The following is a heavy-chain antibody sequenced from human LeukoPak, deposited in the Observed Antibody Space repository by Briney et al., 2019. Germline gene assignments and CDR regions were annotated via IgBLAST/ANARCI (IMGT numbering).Heavy chain of an antibody. Sequence: ASVKVSCKASGGTFSSYAISWVRQAPGQGREWMGGIIPIFGTANYAQKFQGRVTITTDESTSTAYMELSSLRSEDTAVYYCARDMDTAMVPGVFDYWGQGTLVTVSS. CDR3: ARDMDTAMVPGVFDY. V-gene: IGHV1-69*05. D-gene: IGHD5-18*01. CDR2: IIPIFGTA. J-gene: IGHJ4*02. CDR1: GGTFSSYA.